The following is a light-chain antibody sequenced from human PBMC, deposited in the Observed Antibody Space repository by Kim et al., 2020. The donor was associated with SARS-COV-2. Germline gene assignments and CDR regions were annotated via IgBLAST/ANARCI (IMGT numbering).Light chain of an antibody. CDR2: GNN. V-gene: IGLV1-40*01. Sequence: RVTISCTGSSSKIGTRYHVHWYQQLPGTAPKLLIYGNNNRPSGDPDRFSGSKSGTAAYLAITGLQPEDEADYYCQSFDSALSGWVFGGGTQLTVL. CDR3: QSFDSALSGWV. CDR1: SSKIGTRYH. J-gene: IGLJ3*02.